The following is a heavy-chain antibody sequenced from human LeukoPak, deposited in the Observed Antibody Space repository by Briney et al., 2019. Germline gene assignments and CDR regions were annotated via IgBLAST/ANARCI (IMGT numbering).Heavy chain of an antibody. CDR3: AKGAVAGTHDY. Sequence: GRSLRLSCAASGFTFSSNAMHWVRQAPGKGLEWVALISSDGNSKYSADSVKGRFTISRDNSKNTLYLQMNSLRAEDTAVYYCAKGAVAGTHDYWGQGTLVTVSS. V-gene: IGHV3-30-3*01. CDR1: GFTFSSNA. J-gene: IGHJ4*02. D-gene: IGHD6-19*01. CDR2: ISSDGNSK.